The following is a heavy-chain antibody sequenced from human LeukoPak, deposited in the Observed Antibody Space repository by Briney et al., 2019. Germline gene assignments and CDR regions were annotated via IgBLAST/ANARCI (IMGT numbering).Heavy chain of an antibody. J-gene: IGHJ4*02. CDR2: ISNSGGST. V-gene: IGHV3-23*01. CDR1: GFTFSNYA. CDR3: ARHCNSFDGNYFDF. D-gene: IGHD2/OR15-2a*01. Sequence: TGGSLRLSCAASGFTFSNYAMTWVRQAPGEGLEWVSGISNSGGSTYYADSVKGRFTVSRDNSKNTLYLQVNSLRAEDTALYYCARHCNSFDGNYFDFWGQGSLVTVSS.